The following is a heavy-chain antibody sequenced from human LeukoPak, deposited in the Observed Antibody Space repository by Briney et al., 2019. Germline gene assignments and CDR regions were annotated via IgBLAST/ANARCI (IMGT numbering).Heavy chain of an antibody. CDR3: ARYSSSWYVSRTLQNAFDI. CDR1: GGSFSGYY. J-gene: IGHJ3*02. Sequence: SETLSLTCAVYGGSFSGYYWSWIRQPPGKGLEWIGEINHSGSTNYNPSLKSRVTISVDTSKNQFSLKLSSVTAADTAVYYCARYSSSWYVSRTLQNAFDIWGQGTMVTVSS. V-gene: IGHV4-34*01. D-gene: IGHD6-13*01. CDR2: INHSGST.